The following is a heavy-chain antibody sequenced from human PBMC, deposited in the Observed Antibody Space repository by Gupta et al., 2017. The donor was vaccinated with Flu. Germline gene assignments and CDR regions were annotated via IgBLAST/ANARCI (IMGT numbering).Heavy chain of an antibody. D-gene: IGHD7-27*01. J-gene: IGHJ3*01. V-gene: IGHV3-64*01. Sequence: DVQLVEPGGGLVQPGGSLRLTCAGSGFSFSCYSINWVRQAPGKGLEYVSAISSSGISTYYANSVKDRFTISRDNSKNTVYLQMGSLRPEDMAVYYCASWGYDAFDLWGQGTVVTVSS. CDR3: ASWGYDAFDL. CDR1: GFSFSCYS. CDR2: ISSSGIST.